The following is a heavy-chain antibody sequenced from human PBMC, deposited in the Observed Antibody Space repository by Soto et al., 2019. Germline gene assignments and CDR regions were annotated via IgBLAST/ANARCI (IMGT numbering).Heavy chain of an antibody. V-gene: IGHV3-33*01. CDR1: GFTFSSYG. J-gene: IGHJ6*02. Sequence: PGGSLRLSCAASGFTFSSYGMHWVRQAPGKGLEWVAVIWYDGSNKYYADSVKGRFTISRDNSKNTLYLQMNSLRAEDTAVYYCAREFDQATLHSYYYGMDVWGQGTTVTVSS. CDR3: AREFDQATLHSYYYGMDV. CDR2: IWYDGSNK. D-gene: IGHD5-12*01.